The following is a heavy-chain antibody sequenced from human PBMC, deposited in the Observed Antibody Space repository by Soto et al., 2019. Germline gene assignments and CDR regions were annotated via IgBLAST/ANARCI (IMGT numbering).Heavy chain of an antibody. J-gene: IGHJ6*03. D-gene: IGHD6-6*01. Sequence: SETLSLTCAVYGGSFSGYYWSWIRQPPGKGLEWIGEINHSGSTNYNPSLKSRVTISVDTSKNQFSLKLSSVTAADTAVYYCARGPGSSSLNGPVMDVWGKGTTVTVSS. CDR3: ARGPGSSSLNGPVMDV. CDR2: INHSGST. CDR1: GGSFSGYY. V-gene: IGHV4-34*01.